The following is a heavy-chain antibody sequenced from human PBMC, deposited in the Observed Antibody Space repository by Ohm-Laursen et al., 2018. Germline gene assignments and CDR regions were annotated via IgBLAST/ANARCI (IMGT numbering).Heavy chain of an antibody. J-gene: IGHJ3*02. CDR2: IYYSGST. D-gene: IGHD3-22*01. CDR1: SASISSYY. Sequence: TLSLTCTVSSASISSYYWTWIRQPPGKGLEWIGYIYYSGSTNYSPSLRSRVTISLDTSKNQFSLKLSSVTAADTAVYYCARELAYYDSSGLDAFDIWGQGTTVTVSS. V-gene: IGHV4-59*01. CDR3: ARELAYYDSSGLDAFDI.